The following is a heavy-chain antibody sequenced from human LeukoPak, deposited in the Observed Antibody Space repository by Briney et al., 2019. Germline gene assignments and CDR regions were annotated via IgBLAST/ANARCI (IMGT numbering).Heavy chain of an antibody. CDR2: IIPIFGTA. CDR3: AIRTYYYDSSGPGSFDY. J-gene: IGHJ4*02. Sequence: ASVKVSCKASGGTFSSYAISWVRQAPGQGLEWMGGIIPIFGTANYAQKFQGRVTITADKSTSTAYMELSSLRSEDTAVYYCAIRTYYYDSSGPGSFDYWGQGTLVTVSS. CDR1: GGTFSSYA. D-gene: IGHD3-22*01. V-gene: IGHV1-69*06.